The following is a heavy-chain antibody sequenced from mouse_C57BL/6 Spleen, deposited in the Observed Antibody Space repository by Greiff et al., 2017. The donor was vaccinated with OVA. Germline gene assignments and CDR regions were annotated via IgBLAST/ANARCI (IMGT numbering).Heavy chain of an antibody. CDR3: ARNEGGAFDY. CDR1: GYTFTSYW. V-gene: IGHV1-69*01. Sequence: QVQLQQPGAELVMPGASVKLSRKASGYTFTSYWMHWVKQRPGQGLEWIGEIDPSDSYTNYNQKFKGKSTLTVDKSSSTAYMQLSSLTSEDSAVYYCARNEGGAFDYWGQGTTLTVSS. J-gene: IGHJ2*01. CDR2: IDPSDSYT.